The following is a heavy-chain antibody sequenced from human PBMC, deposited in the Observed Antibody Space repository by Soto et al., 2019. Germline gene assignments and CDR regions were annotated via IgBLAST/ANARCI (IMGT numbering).Heavy chain of an antibody. V-gene: IGHV4-59*01. Sequence: PSETLSLTCTVSGGSISSYYWSWIRQPPGKGLEWIGYIYYSGSTNYNPSLKSRVTISVDTSKNQFSLKLSSVTAADTAVYYCARCPLDLSYYYYMDVWGKGTTVTVSS. D-gene: IGHD3-16*02. CDR1: GGSISSYY. CDR2: IYYSGST. J-gene: IGHJ6*03. CDR3: ARCPLDLSYYYYMDV.